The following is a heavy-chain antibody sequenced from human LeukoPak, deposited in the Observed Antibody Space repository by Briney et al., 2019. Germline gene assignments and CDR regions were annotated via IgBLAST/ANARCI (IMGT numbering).Heavy chain of an antibody. V-gene: IGHV4-59*11. Sequence: SETLSLTCSVSGGSTSRHYWSWIRQVPGKGLEWVGYMYDGGNSNYHPSLKSRVAILVDASKNQCSLRLNSATPADTAIYYCARTVRLNLPGGFVYYYMDVWGTGTTVTVSS. J-gene: IGHJ6*03. CDR2: MYDGGNS. CDR3: ARTVRLNLPGGFVYYYMDV. CDR1: GGSTSRHY. D-gene: IGHD3-10*01.